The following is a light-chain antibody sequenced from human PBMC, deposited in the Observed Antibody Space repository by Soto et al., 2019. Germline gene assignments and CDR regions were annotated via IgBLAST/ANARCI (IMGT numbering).Light chain of an antibody. CDR2: DVT. CDR1: SSDVGGYNY. Sequence: QSALTQPRSVSGSPGQSVTISCTGTSSDVGGYNYVSWYQQHPGKAPKLMIYDVTKRPSGVPDRFSGSKSGNTASPTISGLQAEDEAVYYCLPYAGSYTFVVFGSGTKLTVL. V-gene: IGLV2-11*01. J-gene: IGLJ1*01. CDR3: LPYAGSYTFVV.